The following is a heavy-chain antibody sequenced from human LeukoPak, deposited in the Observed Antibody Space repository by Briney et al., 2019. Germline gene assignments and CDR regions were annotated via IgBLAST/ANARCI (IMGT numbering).Heavy chain of an antibody. J-gene: IGHJ4*02. CDR2: IYYSGST. CDR3: ATSPSGSRDY. V-gene: IGHV4-31*03. CDR1: GGSISSGGYY. Sequence: PSETLYLTCTVSGGSISSGGYYWSWIRQHPGKGLEWIGYIYYSGSTYYNPSLKSRVTISVDTSKNQFSLKLSSVTAADTAVYYCATSPSGSRDYWGQGTLVTVSS. D-gene: IGHD1-26*01.